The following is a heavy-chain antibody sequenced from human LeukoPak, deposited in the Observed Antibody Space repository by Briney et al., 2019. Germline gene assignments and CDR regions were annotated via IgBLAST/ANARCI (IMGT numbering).Heavy chain of an antibody. D-gene: IGHD5-12*01. CDR1: GFTFSSYG. Sequence: PGRSLRLSCAASGFTFSSYGMHWVRQAPGKGLEWVAVIWYDGSNKYYADSVKGRFTISRDNSKNTLYLQMNSLRAEDTAVYYCAREISTEMATILRGVDYWGQGTLVTVSS. J-gene: IGHJ4*02. V-gene: IGHV3-33*01. CDR2: IWYDGSNK. CDR3: AREISTEMATILRGVDY.